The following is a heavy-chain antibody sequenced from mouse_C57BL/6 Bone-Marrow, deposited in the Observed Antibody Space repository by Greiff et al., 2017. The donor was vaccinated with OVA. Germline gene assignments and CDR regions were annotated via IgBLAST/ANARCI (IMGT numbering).Heavy chain of an antibody. J-gene: IGHJ3*01. Sequence: EVKLVESGEGLVKPGGSLKLSCAASGFTFSSYAMSWVRQTPEKRLEWVAYISSGGDYIYYADTVKGRFPISRDNARNTLYLQMSSLKTETTAMYYGTRGANWERFADWGQGTLVTVSA. CDR3: TRGANWERFAD. V-gene: IGHV5-9-1*02. D-gene: IGHD4-1*01. CDR2: ISSGGDYI. CDR1: GFTFSSYA.